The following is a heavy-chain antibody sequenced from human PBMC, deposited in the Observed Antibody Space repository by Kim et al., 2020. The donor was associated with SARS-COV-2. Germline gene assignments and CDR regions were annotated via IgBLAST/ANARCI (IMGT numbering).Heavy chain of an antibody. CDR3: ARDEVEVGYSSSSWGYYFDY. V-gene: IGHV3-7*01. CDR1: GFTFSSYW. CDR2: IKQDGSEK. J-gene: IGHJ4*02. D-gene: IGHD6-6*01. Sequence: GGSLRLSCAASGFTFSSYWMSWVRQAPGKWLEWVANIKQDGSEKYYVDSVKGRFTISRDNAKNSLYLQMNSLRAEDTAVYYCARDEVEVGYSSSSWGYYFDYWGQGTLVTVSS.